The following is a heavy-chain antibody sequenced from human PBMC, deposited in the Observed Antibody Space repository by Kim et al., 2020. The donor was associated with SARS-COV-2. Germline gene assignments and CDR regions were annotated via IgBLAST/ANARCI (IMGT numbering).Heavy chain of an antibody. Sequence: SETLSLTCAVYGGSFSGYYWSWIRQPPGKGLEWIGEINHSGSTNYNPSLKSRVTISVDTSKNQFSLKLRSVTAADTAVYYCARGGNGGYCSSTSCPRAYYYMDVWGKGTTVTVSS. D-gene: IGHD2-2*01. J-gene: IGHJ6*03. V-gene: IGHV4-34*01. CDR3: ARGGNGGYCSSTSCPRAYYYMDV. CDR2: INHSGST. CDR1: GGSFSGYY.